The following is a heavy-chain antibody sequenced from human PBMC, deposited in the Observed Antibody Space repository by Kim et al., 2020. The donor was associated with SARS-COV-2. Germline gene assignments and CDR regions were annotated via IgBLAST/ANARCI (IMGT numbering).Heavy chain of an antibody. Sequence: GGSLRLSCAASGFTFSSYGMHWVRQAPGKGLEWVAVIWYDGSNKYYADSVKGRFTISRDNSKNTLYLQMNSLRAEDTAVYYCAKDGRIGAAGPIYYYYYYGMDVWGQGTTVTVSS. D-gene: IGHD6-13*01. CDR2: IWYDGSNK. J-gene: IGHJ6*02. CDR1: GFTFSSYG. V-gene: IGHV3-33*06. CDR3: AKDGRIGAAGPIYYYYYYGMDV.